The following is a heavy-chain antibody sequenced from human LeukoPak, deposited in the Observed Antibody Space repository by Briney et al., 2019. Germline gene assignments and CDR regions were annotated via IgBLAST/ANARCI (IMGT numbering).Heavy chain of an antibody. Sequence: ASVKVSRRASGYTFTSYDINWVRQATGQGLEWMGWMNPNSGKTGYAQKFQGRVTMTRNTSISTAYMELSSLRSEDTAVYYCARAPRGYCSGGSCPRAAFDIWGQGTMVTVSS. CDR2: MNPNSGKT. V-gene: IGHV1-8*01. CDR1: GYTFTSYD. CDR3: ARAPRGYCSGGSCPRAAFDI. J-gene: IGHJ3*02. D-gene: IGHD2-15*01.